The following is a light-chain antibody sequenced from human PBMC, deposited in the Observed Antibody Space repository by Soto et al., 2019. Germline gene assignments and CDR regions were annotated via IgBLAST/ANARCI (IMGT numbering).Light chain of an antibody. Sequence: DIVMTQSPDSLSVSLGERATINCKSSQTVLHGSNYLAWYQQRAGQPPKLLIYWASTRESGVPDRFSGSGSGTDFTLTISSRQAEDVEVHYCQQYYTPPVTFGQGTKVEI. J-gene: IGKJ1*01. CDR1: QTVLHGSNY. CDR2: WAS. V-gene: IGKV4-1*01. CDR3: QQYYTPPVT.